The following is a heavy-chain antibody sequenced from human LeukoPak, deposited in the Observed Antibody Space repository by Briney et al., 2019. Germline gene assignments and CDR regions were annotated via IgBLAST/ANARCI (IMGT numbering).Heavy chain of an antibody. CDR2: ISGSGGST. J-gene: IGHJ5*02. CDR1: GFTFSSYA. D-gene: IGHD5-12*01. V-gene: IGHV3-23*01. Sequence: GGSLRLSCAASGFTFSSYAMSWARQAPGKGLEWVSAISGSGGSTYYADSVKGRFTISRDNSKNTLYLQMNSLRAEDTAVYYCANPSGGVATIDWFDPWGQGTLVTVSS. CDR3: ANPSGGVATIDWFDP.